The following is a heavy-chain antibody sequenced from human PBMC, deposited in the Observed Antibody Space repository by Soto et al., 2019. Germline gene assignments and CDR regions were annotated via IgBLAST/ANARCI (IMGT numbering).Heavy chain of an antibody. CDR1: GYTFTSYG. D-gene: IGHD7-27*01. V-gene: IGHV1-3*01. J-gene: IGHJ4*02. CDR2: INAGYGNT. Sequence: ASVVSCKASGYTFTSYGMHWVRQAPGQRLEWMGWINAGYGNTKSSQKFQDRVTISRDTSASTAYMELTSLRSEDTAVYYCARDTGDGTFDFWGQGTLVTVSS. CDR3: ARDTGDGTFDF.